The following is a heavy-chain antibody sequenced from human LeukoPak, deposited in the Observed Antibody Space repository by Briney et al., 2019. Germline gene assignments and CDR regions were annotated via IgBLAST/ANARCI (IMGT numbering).Heavy chain of an antibody. D-gene: IGHD3-22*01. V-gene: IGHV3-23*01. CDR1: GFIFNNYV. CDR2: ISNDGGGT. CDR3: AKGSSGYFVDL. Sequence: QPGGSLRLSCAASGFIFNNYVLIWVRQAPGKGLEWVSAISNDGGGTNYADFVKGRFTISRDNSKNTLFLQMNSLRAEDTALYYCAKGSSGYFVDLWGQGTLVTVSS. J-gene: IGHJ5*02.